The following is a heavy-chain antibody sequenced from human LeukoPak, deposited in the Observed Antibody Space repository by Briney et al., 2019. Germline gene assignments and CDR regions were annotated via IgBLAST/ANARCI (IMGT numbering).Heavy chain of an antibody. CDR2: IYYSGST. D-gene: IGHD2-2*01. J-gene: IGHJ6*02. CDR1: GGSISSYY. V-gene: IGHV4-59*08. Sequence: KPSETLSLTCTVSGGSISSYYWSWIRQPPGKGLEWIGYIYYSGSTYYNPSLKSRVTISVDTSKNQFSLKLSSVTAADTAVYYCARTSSIYGMDVWGQGTTVTVSS. CDR3: ARTSSIYGMDV.